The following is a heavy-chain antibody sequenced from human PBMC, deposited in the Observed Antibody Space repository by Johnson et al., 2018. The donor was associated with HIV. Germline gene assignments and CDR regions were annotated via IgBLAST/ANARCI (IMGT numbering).Heavy chain of an antibody. V-gene: IGHV3-30*02. CDR2: IRYDGSNK. CDR1: GFTFSSYG. J-gene: IGHJ3*02. CDR3: AKDIHMVAPRRAFDI. Sequence: QAQLLESGGVVVQPGGSLRLSCAASGFTFSSYGMHWVRQAPGKGLEWVAFIRYDGSNKYYADSVKGRFTISRDNAKNSLYLQMNSLRAEDTALYYCAKDIHMVAPRRAFDIWGQGTMVIVTS. D-gene: IGHD2-15*01.